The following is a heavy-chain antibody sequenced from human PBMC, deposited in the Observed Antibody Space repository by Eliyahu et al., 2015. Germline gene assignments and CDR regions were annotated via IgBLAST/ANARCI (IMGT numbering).Heavy chain of an antibody. CDR1: DSPSVTNG. D-gene: IGHD6-19*01. Sequence: QVQLVESGGAVVQPGRSLRLSCAASDSPSVTNGMHWVRQAPGKGLEWVAMISHDGNARYYIDSVKGRFTISRDSSKNTLYLEMNSLRIEDTAVYFCAKDLYGSGWYNYFDPWGQGTMVTVSS. V-gene: IGHV3-30*18. CDR2: ISHDGNAR. J-gene: IGHJ5*02. CDR3: AKDLYGSGWYNYFDP.